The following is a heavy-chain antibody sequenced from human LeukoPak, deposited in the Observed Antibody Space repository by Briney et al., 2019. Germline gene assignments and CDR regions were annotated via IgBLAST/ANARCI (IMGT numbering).Heavy chain of an antibody. CDR1: GFTFSSYA. J-gene: IGHJ4*02. CDR3: AKCRYYYDSSGYYA. V-gene: IGHV3-23*01. D-gene: IGHD3-22*01. Sequence: GGSLRLSCAASGFTFSSYAMSWVRQAPGKGLEWVSAISGSGGSTYYADSVKGRFTISRDNSKNTLYLQMNSLRAEDTAVYYCAKCRYYYDSSGYYAWGQGTPVTVSS. CDR2: ISGSGGST.